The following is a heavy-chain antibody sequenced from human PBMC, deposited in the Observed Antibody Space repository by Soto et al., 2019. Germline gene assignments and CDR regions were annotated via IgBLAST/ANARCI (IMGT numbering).Heavy chain of an antibody. J-gene: IGHJ6*02. CDR3: ARDYQVRFLEEYYNYGMDV. D-gene: IGHD3-3*01. V-gene: IGHV4-30-4*01. CDR1: GGSISSGDYY. Sequence: PSETLSLPCTVSGGSISSGDYYWSWIPQPTGKGLEWIGYIYYSGSTYYNPSLKSRVTISVDTSKNQLSLKLSSVTAADTAVYYCARDYQVRFLEEYYNYGMDVWGQGTTVTVSS. CDR2: IYYSGST.